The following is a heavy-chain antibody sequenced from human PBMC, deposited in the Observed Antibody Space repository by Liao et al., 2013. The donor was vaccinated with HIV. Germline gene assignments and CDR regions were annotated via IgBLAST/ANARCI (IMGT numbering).Heavy chain of an antibody. CDR1: GGPISDDS. CDR3: ARGALWFGDQNWFDP. Sequence: QMQLQESGPGLVKPSETLSLTCTVSGGPISDDSWSWIRQPPGKGLEWIGYIHFSGSTNYSPSLQSRVTISLDTSKMQFSLKLSSVTAADMAVYYCARGALWFGDQNWFDPWGQGTLVTVSS. D-gene: IGHD3-10*01. CDR2: IHFSGST. V-gene: IGHV4-59*08. J-gene: IGHJ5*02.